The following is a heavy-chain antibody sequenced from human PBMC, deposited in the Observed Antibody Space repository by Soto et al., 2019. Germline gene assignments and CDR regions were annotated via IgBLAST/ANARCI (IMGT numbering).Heavy chain of an antibody. V-gene: IGHV1-2*02. CDR1: GDSFNDYY. J-gene: IGHJ6*03. Sequence: ASVKVSCKTSGDSFNDYYIHWVRQAPGQGLEWMGWINPNGGGTKYAQKFQGRVTVTRDTSIRTVYMELSSLRSGDTAVYYCARESGGATATLDYYYFYMDVWGKGTTVTVSS. D-gene: IGHD5-12*01. CDR2: INPNGGGT. CDR3: ARESGGATATLDYYYFYMDV.